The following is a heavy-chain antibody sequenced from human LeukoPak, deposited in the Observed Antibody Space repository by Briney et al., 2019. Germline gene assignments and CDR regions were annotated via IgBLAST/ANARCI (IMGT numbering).Heavy chain of an antibody. V-gene: IGHV4-39*01. CDR2: IYYSGST. D-gene: IGHD6-19*01. CDR1: GGSISSSSYY. J-gene: IGHJ4*02. Sequence: SETLSLTCTVSGGSISSSSYYWGWIRQPPGKGLEWIGSIYYSGSTYYNPSLKSRVTISVDTSKNQFSLKLSSVTAADTAVYYCARLQVAGSEALVYWGQGTLVTVSS. CDR3: ARLQVAGSEALVY.